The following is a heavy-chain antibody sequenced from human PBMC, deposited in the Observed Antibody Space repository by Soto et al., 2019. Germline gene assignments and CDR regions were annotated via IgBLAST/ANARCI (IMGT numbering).Heavy chain of an antibody. CDR1: GYTFNSYG. Sequence: ASVKVSCKAFGYTFNSYGINWVRQAPGQGLEWMGWISVYNGNTNYAQKLQGRVTMTTDTSTSTAYMELRSLRSDDTAVYYCASQVAAAGLGAFEIWGQGTMVTVSS. CDR3: ASQVAAAGLGAFEI. D-gene: IGHD6-13*01. CDR2: ISVYNGNT. J-gene: IGHJ3*02. V-gene: IGHV1-18*01.